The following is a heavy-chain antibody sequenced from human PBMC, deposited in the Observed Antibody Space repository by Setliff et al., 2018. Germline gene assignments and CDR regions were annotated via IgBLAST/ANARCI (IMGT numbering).Heavy chain of an antibody. J-gene: IGHJ1*01. CDR2: IYPGDSDT. CDR3: TRRAVTAEYFQH. CDR1: GYSFTTYW. D-gene: IGHD4-17*01. Sequence: GESLTISCKGSGYSFTTYWIGWVRQMPGKGLEWMGIIYPGDSDTRYSPSFQGQVTISADKSISTAYLQLSSLKASDTAIYYCTRRAVTAEYFQHWGHGTLGT. V-gene: IGHV5-51*01.